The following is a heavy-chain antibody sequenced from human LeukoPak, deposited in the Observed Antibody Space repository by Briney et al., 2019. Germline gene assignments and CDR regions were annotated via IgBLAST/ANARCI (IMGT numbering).Heavy chain of an antibody. J-gene: IGHJ4*02. CDR1: GFTFSSYW. CDR2: INGDGSST. Sequence: GGSLRLSCAASGFTFSSYWMHWVRQVSWKRLVLVSRINGDGSSTNYADAVKGRFTISRDNTKNTLYLQMNSLRAEDTAVYYCARGYSSGSRWGYWGQGTLVTVSS. V-gene: IGHV3-74*01. CDR3: ARGYSSGSRWGY. D-gene: IGHD6-19*01.